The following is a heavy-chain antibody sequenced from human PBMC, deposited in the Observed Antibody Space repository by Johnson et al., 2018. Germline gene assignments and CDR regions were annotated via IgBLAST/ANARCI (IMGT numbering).Heavy chain of an antibody. V-gene: IGHV4-39*07. J-gene: IGHJ6*03. CDR2: IYYSGST. CDR1: GGSISSSSYY. CDR3: ASGNGAARSFYYYYMDV. D-gene: IGHD6-6*01. Sequence: QVQLQESGPGLVKPSETLSLTCTVSGGSISSSSYYWGWIRQPPGKGLEVIGSIYYSGSTYYNPSLKSRVTISVDTSKNQFSLKMSTVTAADTAVYYCASGNGAARSFYYYYMDVWGKGTTVTVSS.